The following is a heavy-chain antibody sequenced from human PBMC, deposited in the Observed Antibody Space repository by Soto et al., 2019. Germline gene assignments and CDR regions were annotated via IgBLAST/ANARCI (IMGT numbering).Heavy chain of an antibody. CDR3: VRSVILSGGSYKGLIRLHYFDT. V-gene: IGHV4-4*02. J-gene: IGHJ4*02. Sequence: PSETLSLTCTVSGGSITSENWWSWVRQPPEKGLEWIGEIYHSGSANYNPSLKSRATISLDKSKSQFSLQLTSVTAADKAIYYCVRSVILSGGSYKGLIRLHYFDTWGPGTLVTVST. CDR2: IYHSGSA. CDR1: GGSITSENW. D-gene: IGHD3-3*01.